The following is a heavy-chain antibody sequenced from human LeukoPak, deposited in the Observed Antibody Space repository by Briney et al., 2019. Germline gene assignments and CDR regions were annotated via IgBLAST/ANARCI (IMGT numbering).Heavy chain of an antibody. CDR1: GFTFSNNW. CDR3: AMIKEG. J-gene: IGHJ4*02. Sequence: PGGSLRLSCAASGFTFSNNWMHWVRQAPGKGLVWVSRINSDGRTTTYADSVEGRFTISRDNAKNTLYLQMNSLRAEDTAVYSCAMIKEGWGQGTLVTVSS. CDR2: INSDGRTT. D-gene: IGHD3-22*01. V-gene: IGHV3-74*01.